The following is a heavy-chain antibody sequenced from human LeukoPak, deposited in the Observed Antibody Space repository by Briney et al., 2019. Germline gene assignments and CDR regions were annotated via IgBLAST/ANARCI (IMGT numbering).Heavy chain of an antibody. J-gene: IGHJ4*02. Sequence: PSETLSLTCTVSGDSISPYYWSWIRQPPGKELGWIRYISYSGSTRYNPFLKSRVSMSVDTSKNQFSLRLTSVTAAAAAVYYCARYIRDRQNLSPLDYWGQGTLVTVSS. CDR3: ARYIRDRQNLSPLDY. CDR1: GDSISPYY. V-gene: IGHV4-59*01. D-gene: IGHD5-24*01. CDR2: ISYSGST.